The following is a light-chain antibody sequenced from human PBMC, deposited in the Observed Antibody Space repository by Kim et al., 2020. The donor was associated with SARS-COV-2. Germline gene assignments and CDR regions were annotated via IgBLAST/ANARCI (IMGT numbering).Light chain of an antibody. J-gene: IGLJ3*02. CDR1: SSDVGGNNY. CDR3: SSYTSSSTLWV. V-gene: IGLV2-14*03. CDR2: DVS. Sequence: SFPISGTGTSSDVGGNNYVSWYQQHPGKAPKLMIYDVSNRPSGVSNRFSGSKSGNTASLTISGLQAEDEADYYCSSYTSSSTLWVFGGGTQLTVL.